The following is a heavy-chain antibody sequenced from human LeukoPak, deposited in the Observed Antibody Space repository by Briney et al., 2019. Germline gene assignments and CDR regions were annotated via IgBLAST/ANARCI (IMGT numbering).Heavy chain of an antibody. CDR2: TYYRSKWYN. CDR3: ARDQVDTPMIYGMDV. J-gene: IGHJ6*02. D-gene: IGHD5-18*01. Sequence: SQTLSLTFAMSVDSASSNSAAWNWIRQSPSRGLEWLGRTYYRSKWYNDYAVSVKSRITINPDTSKNQFSLQLNSVTPEDTAVYYCARDQVDTPMIYGMDVWGQGTTVTVSS. CDR1: VDSASSNSAA. V-gene: IGHV6-1*01.